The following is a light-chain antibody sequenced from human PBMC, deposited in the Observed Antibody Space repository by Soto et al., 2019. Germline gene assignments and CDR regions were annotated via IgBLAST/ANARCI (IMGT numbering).Light chain of an antibody. J-gene: IGKJ1*01. CDR1: QSVSSK. Sequence: EIVMTQSPATLSASPGEGATLSCRASQSVSSKLAWYQQKPGQAPRLLIYGASTRATGIPARFSGSGSGTEFTLTISSLQSEDFGVYYCQQYNNWPGTFGQGTKVDIK. V-gene: IGKV3-15*01. CDR2: GAS. CDR3: QQYNNWPGT.